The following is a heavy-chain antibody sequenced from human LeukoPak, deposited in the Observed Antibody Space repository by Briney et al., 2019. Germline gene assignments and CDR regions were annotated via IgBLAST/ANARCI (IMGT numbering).Heavy chain of an antibody. CDR2: ICGSGGCT. CDR1: GFTFNTYA. Sequence: GGSLRLSCEASGFTFNTYAIYWVRQAPGKGLEWVSGICGSGGCTYYADSVKGRFTISRDNSKNTVYLQMNGLTADDTAVYYCAKTTVGYSSGRYPGWPADCWGQGTLVTVSS. CDR3: AKTTVGYSSGRYPGWPADC. V-gene: IGHV3-23*01. J-gene: IGHJ4*02. D-gene: IGHD6-19*01.